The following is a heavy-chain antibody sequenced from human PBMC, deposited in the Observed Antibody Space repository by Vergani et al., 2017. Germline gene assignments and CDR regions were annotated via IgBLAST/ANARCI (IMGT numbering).Heavy chain of an antibody. CDR1: GFTFSSYA. V-gene: IGHV7-4-1*02. Sequence: QVQLVESGGGVVQPGRSLRLSCAASGFTFSSYAMNWVRQAPGQGLEWMGWINTNTGNPTYAQGFTGRFVFSLDTSVSTAYLQISSLKAEDTAVYYCARAVTVTHGGGNWFDPWGQGTLVTVSS. D-gene: IGHD4-17*01. CDR2: INTNTGNP. CDR3: ARAVTVTHGGGNWFDP. J-gene: IGHJ5*02.